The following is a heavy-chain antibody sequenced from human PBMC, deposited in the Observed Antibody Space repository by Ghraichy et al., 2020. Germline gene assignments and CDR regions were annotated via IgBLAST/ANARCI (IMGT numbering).Heavy chain of an antibody. CDR1: GFTLSDYS. D-gene: IGHD2-15*01. CDR3: VRVLCSGGGCYQRDDGLEI. CDR2: ISSNSRHI. Sequence: GGSLRLSCLGSGFTLSDYSMNWVRKAPGKGLEWVSSISSNSRHIYFADLVRGRFTVSRDNAKNSLFLQMNSLRSEDTAIYYCVRVLCSGGGCYQRDDGLEIWGQGTMVTVSS. V-gene: IGHV3-21*01. J-gene: IGHJ3*02.